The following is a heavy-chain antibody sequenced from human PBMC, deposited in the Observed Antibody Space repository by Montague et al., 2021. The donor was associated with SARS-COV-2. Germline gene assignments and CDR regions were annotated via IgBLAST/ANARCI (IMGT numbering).Heavy chain of an antibody. CDR1: GGSISRSSYY. V-gene: IGHV4-39*01. D-gene: IGHD1-26*01. CDR2: IYHSWST. Sequence: SETLSLTCTFPGGSISRSSYYWAWIRQPRGKGLEWIGSIYHSWSTFYNPSLKSRVSMSVDTSKNQFSLKLSPVTAADTAMYYCARVKWELSVGNVFDIWGQGTMVTVSS. J-gene: IGHJ3*02. CDR3: ARVKWELSVGNVFDI.